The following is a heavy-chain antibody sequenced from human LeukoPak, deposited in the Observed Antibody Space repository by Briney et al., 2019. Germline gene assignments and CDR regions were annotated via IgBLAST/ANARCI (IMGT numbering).Heavy chain of an antibody. CDR3: ARHSSSYNWFDP. J-gene: IGHJ5*02. V-gene: IGHV4-30-2*01. Sequence: SETLSLTCNVSGGSISNYSWSWIRQPPGKGLEWIGYIYHSGSTYYNPSLKSRVTISVDRSKNQFSLKLSSVTAADTAVYYCARHSSSYNWFDPWGQGTLVTVSS. CDR1: GGSISNYS. D-gene: IGHD6-13*01. CDR2: IYHSGST.